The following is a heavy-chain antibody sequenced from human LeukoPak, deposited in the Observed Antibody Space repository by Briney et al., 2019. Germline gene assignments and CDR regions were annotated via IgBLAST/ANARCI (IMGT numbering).Heavy chain of an antibody. CDR2: IDWDDDK. Sequence: SGPTLVNPTQTLTLTCTFSRFSLSTSGMCVSGVRQPPGKALEWLALIDWDDDKYYSTSLKTRLTISKDTSKNQVVLTMTNMDPVDTATYYCARIRLKSSSYYFDYWGQGTLVTVSS. CDR3: ARIRLKSSSYYFDY. D-gene: IGHD6-6*01. V-gene: IGHV2-70*20. J-gene: IGHJ4*02. CDR1: RFSLSTSGMC.